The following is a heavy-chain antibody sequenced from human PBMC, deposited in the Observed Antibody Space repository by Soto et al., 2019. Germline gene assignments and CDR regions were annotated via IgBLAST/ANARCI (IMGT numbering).Heavy chain of an antibody. CDR1: GGSISSTSYY. D-gene: IGHD3-16*01. CDR2: IYYSGTT. CDR3: ARLGKLYGSTYYFGMDV. V-gene: IGHV4-39*01. J-gene: IGHJ6*02. Sequence: SETLSLTCTVSGGSISSTSYYWGWIRQPPGKGLECIGNIYYSGTTYYNPSLKSRLTISVDTSKNQFSLKLTSVTAADTAMYYCARLGKLYGSTYYFGMDVWGQGTTVTVSS.